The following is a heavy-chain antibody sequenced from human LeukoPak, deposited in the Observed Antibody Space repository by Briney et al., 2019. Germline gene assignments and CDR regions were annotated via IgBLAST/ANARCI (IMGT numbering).Heavy chain of an antibody. CDR1: GGSFSGYY. D-gene: IGHD2-2*01. V-gene: IGHV4-34*01. Sequence: PSETLSLTCAVCGGSFSGYYWSWIRQPPGKGLEWIGEINHSGSTNYNPSLKSRVTISVDTSKNQFSLKLSSVTAADTAVYYCARGPGYCSSTSCPYYFDYWGQGTLVTVSS. J-gene: IGHJ4*02. CDR3: ARGPGYCSSTSCPYYFDY. CDR2: INHSGST.